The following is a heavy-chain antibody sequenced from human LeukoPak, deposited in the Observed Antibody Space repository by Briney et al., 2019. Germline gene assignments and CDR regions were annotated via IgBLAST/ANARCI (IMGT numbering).Heavy chain of an antibody. J-gene: IGHJ5*02. D-gene: IGHD3-16*01. V-gene: IGHV4-38-2*02. CDR3: AREGAVPGIDP. Sequence: SETLSLTCAVFGYSLTSGFSWGWIRQPPGKGLEWIGTISHSGPTDYKSTLESRLTISMDTSKNQSSLRLTSVTAADTAVYYCAREGAVPGIDPWGQGTLVTVSS. CDR1: GYSLTSGFS. CDR2: ISHSGPT.